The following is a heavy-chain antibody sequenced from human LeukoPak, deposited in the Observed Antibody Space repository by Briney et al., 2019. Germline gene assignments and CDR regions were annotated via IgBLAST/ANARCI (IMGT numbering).Heavy chain of an antibody. Sequence: GGSLRLSCAASGFTFSSYDMHWVHQATGKGLEWVSAIGTAGDTYYPGSVKGRFTISRENAKNSLYLQMNSLRAGDTAVYYCARAVGYIGGDYYYMDVWGKGTTVTISS. V-gene: IGHV3-13*01. CDR3: ARAVGYIGGDYYYMDV. CDR2: IGTAGDT. CDR1: GFTFSSYD. D-gene: IGHD1-26*01. J-gene: IGHJ6*03.